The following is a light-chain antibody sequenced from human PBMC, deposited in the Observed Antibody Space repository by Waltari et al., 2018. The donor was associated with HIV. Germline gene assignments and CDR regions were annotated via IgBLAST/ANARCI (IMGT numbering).Light chain of an antibody. Sequence: EVVLTQSPGTLSLSPGERATLSCRASQSISSTYLAWYQQKPGQAPNPLIYGASSRATGIPDRFSGSGSGTDFTLTIRRLEPEDFAVYYCQHFGTFGQGTKVEIK. V-gene: IGKV3-20*01. CDR3: QHFGT. J-gene: IGKJ1*01. CDR2: GAS. CDR1: QSISSTY.